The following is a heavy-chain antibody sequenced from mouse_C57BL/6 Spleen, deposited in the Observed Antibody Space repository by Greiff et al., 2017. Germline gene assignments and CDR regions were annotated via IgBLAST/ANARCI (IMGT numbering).Heavy chain of an antibody. D-gene: IGHD1-1*01. V-gene: IGHV1-69*01. J-gene: IGHJ4*01. CDR1: GYTFTSYW. CDR2: IDPSDSYT. Sequence: QVQLQQPGAELVMPGASVKLSCKASGYTFTSYWMHWVKQRPGQGLEWIGEIDPSDSYTNYNQKFKGKSTLTVDKSSSTAYMQLSSLTSEDSAVSYCARGSRGYAMDYWGQGTSVTV. CDR3: ARGSRGYAMDY.